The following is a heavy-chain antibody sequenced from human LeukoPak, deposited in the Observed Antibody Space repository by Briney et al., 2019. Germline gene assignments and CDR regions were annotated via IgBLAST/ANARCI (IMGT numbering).Heavy chain of an antibody. D-gene: IGHD6-19*01. Sequence: GGSLRLSCAASGFTFSSYAMSWVRQAPGKGLEWVSAISGSGGSTYYADSVKGRFTISRDNSKNTLYLQMNSLRGEDTAVYYCARDPYSSGPFDYWGQGTLVTVSS. J-gene: IGHJ4*02. CDR3: ARDPYSSGPFDY. CDR1: GFTFSSYA. CDR2: ISGSGGST. V-gene: IGHV3-23*01.